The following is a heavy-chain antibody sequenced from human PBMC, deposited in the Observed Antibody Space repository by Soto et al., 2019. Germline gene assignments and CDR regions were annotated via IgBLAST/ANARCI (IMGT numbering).Heavy chain of an antibody. J-gene: IGHJ4*02. CDR3: AKVSRKGSAIDFDY. CDR1: GYTFSNYD. Sequence: QVQLVQSGAELKKPGASVKVSCKASGYTFSNYDMNWVRQATGQGPEWIGWVNPNNGDTGYAQKFQGRVTLTTDISTATAYMELTSLRSEDTAIYYCAKVSRKGSAIDFDYWGQGNLITVPS. D-gene: IGHD3-10*01. V-gene: IGHV1-8*01. CDR2: VNPNNGDT.